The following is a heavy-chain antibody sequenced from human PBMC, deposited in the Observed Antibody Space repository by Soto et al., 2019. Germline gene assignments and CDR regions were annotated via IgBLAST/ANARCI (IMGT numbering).Heavy chain of an antibody. CDR2: IIPILGIA. V-gene: IGHV1-69*02. D-gene: IGHD5-12*01. J-gene: IGHJ4*02. CDR1: GGTFSSYT. Sequence: ASVKVSCKASGGTFSSYTISWVRQAPGQGLEWMGRIIPILGIANYAQKFQGRVTITADESTSTAYMELSSLRSEDTAVYYCARIGMATIQFDYWGQGTLVTVSS. CDR3: ARIGMATIQFDY.